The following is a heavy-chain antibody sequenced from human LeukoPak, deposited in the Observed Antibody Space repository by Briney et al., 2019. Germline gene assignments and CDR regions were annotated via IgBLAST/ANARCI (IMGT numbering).Heavy chain of an antibody. D-gene: IGHD3-10*01. CDR1: GGTFSSYA. V-gene: IGHV1-69*13. CDR3: ARGGLHGSGSYRYYYYMDV. CDR2: IIPIFGTA. Sequence: ASVKVSCKASGGTFSSYAISWVRQAPGQGLEWMGVIIPIFGTANYAQKFQGRVTITADESTSTAYMELSSLRSEDTAVYYCARGGLHGSGSYRYYYYMDVWGKGTTVTVSS. J-gene: IGHJ6*03.